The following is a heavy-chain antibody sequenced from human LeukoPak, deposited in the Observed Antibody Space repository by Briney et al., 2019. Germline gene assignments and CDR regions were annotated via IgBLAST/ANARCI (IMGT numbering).Heavy chain of an antibody. CDR3: ARIRGANGFDI. J-gene: IGHJ3*02. CDR2: ISWNSGTI. V-gene: IGHV3-9*03. Sequence: PGGSLRLSCAASGFTFGDYAMHWVRQAPGKGPEWVSGISWNSGTIGYADSVKGRFIISRDNAKNSLYLQMNSLRAEDMALYYCARIRGANGFDIWGQGTMVTVSS. D-gene: IGHD3-10*01. CDR1: GFTFGDYA.